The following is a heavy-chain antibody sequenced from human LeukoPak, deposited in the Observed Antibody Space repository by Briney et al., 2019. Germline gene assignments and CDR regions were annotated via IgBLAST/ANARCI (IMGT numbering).Heavy chain of an antibody. Sequence: ASVKVSCKASGGTFSSNAISWVRQAPGQGLEWMGWIIPIFGTANYAQKFQGRVTITADKSTSTAYMELSSLRSEDTAVYFCARSFGSGYDYYYYFMDVWSKGTTVTVSS. CDR2: IIPIFGTA. J-gene: IGHJ6*03. D-gene: IGHD5-12*01. CDR1: GGTFSSNA. V-gene: IGHV1-69*06. CDR3: ARSFGSGYDYYYYFMDV.